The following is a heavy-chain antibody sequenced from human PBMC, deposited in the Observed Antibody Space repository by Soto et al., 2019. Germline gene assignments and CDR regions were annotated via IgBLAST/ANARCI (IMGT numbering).Heavy chain of an antibody. D-gene: IGHD3-22*01. V-gene: IGHV5-51*01. CDR1: GYSFTSYW. J-gene: IGHJ4*02. CDR2: IYPGDSDT. CDR3: ARQKYYYDSSGYYYGGYDFDY. Sequence: GESLKISCKGSGYSFTSYWIGWVRQMPGKGLEWMGIIYPGDSDTRYSPSFQGQVTISADKSISTAYLQWSSLKASDTAMYYCARQKYYYDSSGYYYGGYDFDYWGQGTLVTVSS.